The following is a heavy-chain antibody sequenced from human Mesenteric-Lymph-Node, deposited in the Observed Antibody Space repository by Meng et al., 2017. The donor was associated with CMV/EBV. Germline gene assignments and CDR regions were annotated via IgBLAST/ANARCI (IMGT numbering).Heavy chain of an antibody. CDR2: MNPNSGNT. CDR3: ARGGIVVGGVDY. CDR1: GYTFTSYD. D-gene: IGHD2-2*01. V-gene: IGHV1-8*03. J-gene: IGHJ4*02. Sequence: SVKVSCKASGYTFTSYDINWVRQATGQGLEWMGWMNPNSGNTGYAQKFQGRVTITRNTSISTAYMELSSLRSEDTAVYYCARGGIVVGGVDYWGQGTLVTVSS.